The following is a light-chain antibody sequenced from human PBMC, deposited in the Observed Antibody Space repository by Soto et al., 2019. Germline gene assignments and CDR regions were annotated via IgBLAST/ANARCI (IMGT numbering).Light chain of an antibody. CDR2: KAS. Sequence: IQMTQSPSTLSASVGDRVTITCRASQNIDAWLAWYQQKPGKAPKVLIYKASSLESGVPSRFSGSGSATEFTLTISSLQPDDSATYYCQRYNTYPLTFGGGTKVDIK. CDR1: QNIDAW. J-gene: IGKJ4*01. CDR3: QRYNTYPLT. V-gene: IGKV1-5*03.